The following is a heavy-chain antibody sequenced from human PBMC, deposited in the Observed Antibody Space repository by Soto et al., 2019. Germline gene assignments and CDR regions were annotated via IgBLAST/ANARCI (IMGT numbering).Heavy chain of an antibody. CDR3: AKGMGSSAWGNNYYGMDV. D-gene: IGHD6-6*01. J-gene: IGHJ6*02. Sequence: PGGSLRLYCAASGFTFSSYVMSWVRQAPGKRLEWVSAISGSGGSTYYADSVKGRFTISRDNSKNTLYLQMNSLRAEDTAVYYCAKGMGSSAWGNNYYGMDVWGQGTTVTVSS. V-gene: IGHV3-23*01. CDR1: GFTFSSYV. CDR2: ISGSGGST.